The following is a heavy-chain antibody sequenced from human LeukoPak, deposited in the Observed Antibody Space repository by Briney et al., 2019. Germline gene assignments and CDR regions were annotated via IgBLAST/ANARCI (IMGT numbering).Heavy chain of an antibody. CDR3: ASRAAAGTDY. CDR2: ISYDGSNK. CDR1: GFTFSSSW. J-gene: IGHJ4*02. V-gene: IGHV3-30*03. Sequence: GGSLRLSCAASGFTFSSSWMHWVCQAPEKGLEWVAVISYDGSNKYYADSVKGRFTISRDNSKNTLYLQMNSLRAEDTAVYYCASRAAAGTDYWGQGTLVAVSS. D-gene: IGHD6-13*01.